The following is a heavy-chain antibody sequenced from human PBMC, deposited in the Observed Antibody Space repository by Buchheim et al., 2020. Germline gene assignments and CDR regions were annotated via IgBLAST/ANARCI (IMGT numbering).Heavy chain of an antibody. Sequence: QGQLVQSGVEVKKLGASVKVSCEASGYIFTNYGISWVRQAPGQGLEWMGWISVYNGDTKYAQKFQERVTLTIDTSTSTAYMELRSLRSDDTAVFYCARHREKLTGSYYYYYPMDVWGQGTT. J-gene: IGHJ6*02. CDR1: GYIFTNYG. D-gene: IGHD3-10*01. CDR3: ARHREKLTGSYYYYYPMDV. CDR2: ISVYNGDT. V-gene: IGHV1-18*01.